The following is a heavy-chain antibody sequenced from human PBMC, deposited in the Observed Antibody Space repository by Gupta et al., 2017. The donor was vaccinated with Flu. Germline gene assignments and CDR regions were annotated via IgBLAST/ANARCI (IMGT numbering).Heavy chain of an antibody. V-gene: IGHV3-9*01. J-gene: IGHJ4*02. CDR3: AKETAQTPGMAVAGIYY. CDR1: GFTFDDYA. CDR2: ISWKSGRI. D-gene: IGHD6-19*01. Sequence: EVQLVESGGGLVQPGRSLRLSCAASGFTFDDYALHWVRQAPGKGLEWVLGISWKSGRIVYAGTVKGRLTICRDNAKNSLYLQMNRLRPEDTAFYYCAKETAQTPGMAVAGIYYWGQGTLVTVSS.